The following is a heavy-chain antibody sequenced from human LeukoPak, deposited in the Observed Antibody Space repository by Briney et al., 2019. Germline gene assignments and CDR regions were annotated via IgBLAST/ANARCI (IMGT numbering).Heavy chain of an antibody. V-gene: IGHV4-39*07. CDR2: IYYSGST. CDR3: ARGTSSSWYGNYYYYMDV. Sequence: SETLSLTCTVSGGSISSSSYYWGWIRQPPGKGLEWIGSIYYSGSTYYNPSLKSRVTISVDTSKNQFSLKLSSVTAADTAVYYCARGTSSSWYGNYYYYMDVWGKGTTVTVSS. J-gene: IGHJ6*03. D-gene: IGHD6-13*01. CDR1: GGSISSSSYY.